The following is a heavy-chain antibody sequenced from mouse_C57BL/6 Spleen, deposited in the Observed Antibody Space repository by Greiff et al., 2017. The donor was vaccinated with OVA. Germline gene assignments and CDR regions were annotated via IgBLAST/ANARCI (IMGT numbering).Heavy chain of an antibody. J-gene: IGHJ4*01. CDR2: IDPETGGT. D-gene: IGHD3-2*02. CDR3: TAQALYAMDY. CDR1: GYTFTDYE. Sequence: VQLQQSGAELVRPGASVTLSCKASGYTFTDYEMHWVKQTPVHGLEWIGAIDPETGGTAYNQKFKGKAILAPDKSSSTAYMEHRSLTSEDSAVYYCTAQALYAMDYWGQGTSVTVSS. V-gene: IGHV1-15*01.